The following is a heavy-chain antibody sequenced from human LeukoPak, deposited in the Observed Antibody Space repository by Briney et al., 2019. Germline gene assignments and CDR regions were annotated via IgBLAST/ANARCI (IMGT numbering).Heavy chain of an antibody. CDR2: INHSGST. CDR3: ARNGWYSVDY. CDR1: GGSFTGSFSTYY. V-gene: IGHV4-34*01. Sequence: PSETLSLTCAVSGGSFTGSFSTYYWSWIRQPPGKGLEWIGGINHSGSTTYNPSLKSRVTISIDTSKNHFSLKLSSVTAADTAMYYCARNGWYSVDYWGQGTQVIVSS. D-gene: IGHD6-19*01. J-gene: IGHJ4*02.